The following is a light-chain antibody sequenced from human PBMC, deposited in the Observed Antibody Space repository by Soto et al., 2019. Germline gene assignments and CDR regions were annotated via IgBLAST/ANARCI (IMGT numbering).Light chain of an antibody. Sequence: EIVLTQSPGTLSLSPGERATLSCRARQSVSSSYLAWYQQKPGQAPRLLIYGASSRATGIPDRFSCRGSGTDFTLTISRLEPEDFAVYYCQQYGSSPLTFGGGTKVEIK. V-gene: IGKV3-20*01. J-gene: IGKJ4*02. CDR3: QQYGSSPLT. CDR2: GAS. CDR1: QSVSSSY.